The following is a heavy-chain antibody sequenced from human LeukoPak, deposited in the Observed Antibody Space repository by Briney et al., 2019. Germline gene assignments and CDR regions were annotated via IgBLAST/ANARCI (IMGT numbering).Heavy chain of an antibody. CDR3: ARGRDDSSGYYSSFYFDY. D-gene: IGHD3-22*01. V-gene: IGHV1-69*04. J-gene: IGHJ4*02. Sequence: SVKVSCKASGGTFSSYAISWVRQAPGQGLEWMGRSIPILGIANYAQKFQGRVTITADKSTSTAYMELSSLRSEDTAVYYCARGRDDSSGYYSSFYFDYWGQGTLVTVSS. CDR2: SIPILGIA. CDR1: GGTFSSYA.